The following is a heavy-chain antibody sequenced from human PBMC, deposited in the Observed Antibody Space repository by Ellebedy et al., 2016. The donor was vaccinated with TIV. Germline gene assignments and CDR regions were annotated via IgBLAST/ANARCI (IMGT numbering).Heavy chain of an antibody. J-gene: IGHJ1*01. CDR1: GFTVSSNY. Sequence: GGSLRLSCAASGFTVSSNYMSWVRQAPGKGLEWVSVIYSGGSTYYADSVKGRFTISRDNSKNTLHLQMNSLRAEDTAGYYCASERRHDYVPGYWGQGTLVTVSS. D-gene: IGHD3-16*01. CDR3: ASERRHDYVPGY. V-gene: IGHV3-66*01. CDR2: IYSGGST.